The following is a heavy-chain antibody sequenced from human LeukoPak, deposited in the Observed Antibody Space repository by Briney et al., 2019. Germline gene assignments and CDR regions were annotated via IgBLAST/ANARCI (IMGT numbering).Heavy chain of an antibody. CDR2: ISYDGSNK. D-gene: IGHD3-22*01. J-gene: IGHJ4*02. CDR3: ARDSSSGYYFDY. CDR1: GFTFSSSA. V-gene: IGHV3-30-3*01. Sequence: PGGSLRLSCAASGFTFSSSAMHWVRQAPGKGLEWVTIISYDGSNKYYADSVKGRFTISRDNSKNTLYLQMNSLRAEDTAVYYCARDSSSGYYFDYWGQGTLVTVSS.